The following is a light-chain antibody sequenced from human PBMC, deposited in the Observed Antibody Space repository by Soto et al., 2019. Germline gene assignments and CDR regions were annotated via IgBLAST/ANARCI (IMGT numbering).Light chain of an antibody. J-gene: IGKJ3*01. CDR2: AAY. CDR1: QSISSSY. CDR3: QHYGGPFT. V-gene: IGKV3-20*01. Sequence: EIVLTQSPGTLSLSPGESATLSCRASQSISSSYLAWYQQKPGQAPRLLISAAYSRASGIPGRFSGSGSGTDFTLNIRSLEPEDFAVYYCQHYGGPFTFGHGNKVDIK.